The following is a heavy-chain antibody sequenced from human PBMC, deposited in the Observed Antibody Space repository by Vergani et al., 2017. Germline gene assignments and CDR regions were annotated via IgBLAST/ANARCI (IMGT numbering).Heavy chain of an antibody. CDR2: INPNSGGT. J-gene: IGHJ4*02. CDR3: ARVGTSSNRDYFDY. V-gene: IGHV1-2*02. CDR1: GYTFTDYF. Sequence: QVQLVQSGAEVKKPGASVKVSCKASGYTFTDYFMHWVRQAPGQGLEWMGWINPNSGGTNYAQKFQGRVTMTRDTSISTDSMELSNLRSDDTAVYYCARVGTSSNRDYFDYWGQGTLVTVSS. D-gene: IGHD2-2*01.